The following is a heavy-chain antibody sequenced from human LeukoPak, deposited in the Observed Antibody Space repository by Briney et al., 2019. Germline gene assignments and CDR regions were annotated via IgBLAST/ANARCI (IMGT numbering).Heavy chain of an antibody. J-gene: IGHJ6*02. CDR2: IYSGGST. Sequence: GGSLRLSCAASGFTVSSNYMSWVRQAPGKGLEWVSVIYSGGSTYYADSVKGRFTISRDNSKNTLYLQMNSLRAEDTAVYYCARRPVGATPSWEDYYYYGMDVWGQGTTVTVSS. CDR3: ARRPVGATPSWEDYYYYGMDV. CDR1: GFTVSSNY. V-gene: IGHV3-66*04. D-gene: IGHD1-26*01.